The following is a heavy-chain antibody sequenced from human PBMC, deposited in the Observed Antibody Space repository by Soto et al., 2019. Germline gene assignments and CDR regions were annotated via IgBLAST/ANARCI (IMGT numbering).Heavy chain of an antibody. CDR1: GFIFTDYG. V-gene: IGHV1-18*04. CDR3: ARSSVVPYGFDV. D-gene: IGHD3-10*01. CDR2: INAYNGNI. J-gene: IGHJ3*01. Sequence: GASVKVSCKASGFIFTDYGFSWVRQAPGQGLEWVAWINAYNGNINYAQTFQGRVTVTTETSTSTAYMELRSLRADDTAVFHCARSSVVPYGFDVWAQGTLVTVSS.